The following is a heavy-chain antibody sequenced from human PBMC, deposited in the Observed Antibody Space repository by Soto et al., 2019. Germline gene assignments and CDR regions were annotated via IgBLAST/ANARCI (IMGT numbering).Heavy chain of an antibody. CDR3: AAYAFWSGYSAPDFDY. D-gene: IGHD3-3*01. CDR1: GFTLSGSA. V-gene: IGHV3-73*01. CDR2: IRSRGNGYAT. Sequence: EMQLVESGGGLVQPGGSLKLACAASGFTLSGSAIHWARQASGKGLEWVGGIRSRGNGYATTYAASVEGRFIVSRDDSKNTAYLQMNSLKTEDTAVYYCAAYAFWSGYSAPDFDYWGQGNMVTVSS. J-gene: IGHJ4*02.